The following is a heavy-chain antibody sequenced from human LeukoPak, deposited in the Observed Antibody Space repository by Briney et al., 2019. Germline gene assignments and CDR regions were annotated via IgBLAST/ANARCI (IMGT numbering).Heavy chain of an antibody. CDR3: ARVCVGPTYYYDSSGYHDAFDI. Sequence: PSETLSLTCTVSGGSISSSSYYWGWIRQPPGKGLEWIGSIYYSGSTYYNPSLKSRVTISVDTSKNQFSLKLSSVTAADTAVYYCARVCVGPTYYYDSSGYHDAFDIWGQGTMVTVSS. V-gene: IGHV4-39*01. CDR1: GGSISSSSYY. CDR2: IYYSGST. J-gene: IGHJ3*02. D-gene: IGHD3-22*01.